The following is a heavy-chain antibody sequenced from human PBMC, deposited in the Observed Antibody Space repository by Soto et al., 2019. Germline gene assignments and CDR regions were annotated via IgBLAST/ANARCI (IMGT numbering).Heavy chain of an antibody. CDR3: AWEHYGDSQYFDY. CDR2: VSFDGKVT. Sequence: QVQLVESGGGMAQAGTSLRLSCTGSGFTFNSLSLHWVRQGPDKGLEWVAVVSFDGKVTYYADSVKGRFTVSRDISKNTIYLQANSLRPDDSAVYYCAWEHYGDSQYFDYWGQGTPVTVSS. D-gene: IGHD2-21*02. V-gene: IGHV3-30*04. J-gene: IGHJ4*02. CDR1: GFTFNSLS.